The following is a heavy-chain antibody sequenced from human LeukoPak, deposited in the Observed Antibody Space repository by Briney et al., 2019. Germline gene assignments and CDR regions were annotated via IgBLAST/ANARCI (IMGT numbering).Heavy chain of an antibody. CDR1: GGSISSYH. Sequence: SETLSLTCTVSGGSISSYHWSWIRQPPGKGLECIGYIYYSGSTNYNPSLKSRVTISVDTSKNQFSLRLSSVTAADTAVYYCARVTGYMIEDYFDYWGQGTLVTVSS. CDR2: IYYSGST. CDR3: ARVTGYMIEDYFDY. J-gene: IGHJ4*02. V-gene: IGHV4-59*01. D-gene: IGHD3-22*01.